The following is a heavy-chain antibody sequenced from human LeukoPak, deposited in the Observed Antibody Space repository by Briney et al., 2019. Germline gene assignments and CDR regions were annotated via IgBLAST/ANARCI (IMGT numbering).Heavy chain of an antibody. CDR2: FYHSGGI. Sequence: SETLSLTCTVSGGSISSYYWHWIRQPPGKGLEWIGHFYHSGGINTNPSLQSRVTISIDTSKNQISFRLWSVTAADTAVYYCARGASSGWSHWSDPWGPGTLVTVSS. CDR1: GGSISSYY. D-gene: IGHD6-19*01. CDR3: ARGASSGWSHWSDP. J-gene: IGHJ5*02. V-gene: IGHV4-59*01.